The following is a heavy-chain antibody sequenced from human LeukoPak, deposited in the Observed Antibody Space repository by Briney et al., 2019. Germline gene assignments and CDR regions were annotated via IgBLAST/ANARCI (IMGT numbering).Heavy chain of an antibody. V-gene: IGHV4-59*01. Sequence: SETLSLTCTVSGGSISSYYWSWIRQPPGKGLEWIGYIYCSGSTNYNPSLKSRVTISVDTSKNQFSLKLSSVTAADTAVYYCARDREYYDSSGYYYTPGVRYFDLWGRGTLVTVSS. CDR2: IYCSGST. CDR3: ARDREYYDSSGYYYTPGVRYFDL. D-gene: IGHD3-22*01. CDR1: GGSISSYY. J-gene: IGHJ2*01.